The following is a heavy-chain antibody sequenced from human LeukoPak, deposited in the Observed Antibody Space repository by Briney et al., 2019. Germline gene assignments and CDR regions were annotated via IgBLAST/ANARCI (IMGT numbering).Heavy chain of an antibody. V-gene: IGHV1-69*04. CDR1: GGTFSSYA. CDR3: ASVVPSSGIAANY. J-gene: IGHJ4*02. CDR2: IIPILGIA. D-gene: IGHD6-25*01. Sequence: GASVKVSCKASGGTFSSYAISWVRQAPGQGLEWMGRIIPILGIANYAQKFQGRVTITADKSTSTAYTELSSLRSEDTAVYYCASVVPSSGIAANYWGQGTLVTVSS.